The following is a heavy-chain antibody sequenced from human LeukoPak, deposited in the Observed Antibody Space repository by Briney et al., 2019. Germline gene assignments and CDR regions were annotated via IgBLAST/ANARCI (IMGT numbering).Heavy chain of an antibody. Sequence: GASVKVSCKASGGTFSSYAISWVRQAPGQGLEWMGGIIPIFGTANYAQKFQGRVTITADESTSTAYMELSSLRSEDTAVYYCARVGTGTTLGWFDPWGQGTLVTVSS. CDR2: IIPIFGTA. CDR3: ARVGTGTTLGWFDP. J-gene: IGHJ5*02. V-gene: IGHV1-69*13. CDR1: GGTFSSYA. D-gene: IGHD1-7*01.